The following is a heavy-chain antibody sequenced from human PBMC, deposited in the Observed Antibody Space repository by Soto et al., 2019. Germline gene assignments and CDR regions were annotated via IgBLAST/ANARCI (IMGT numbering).Heavy chain of an antibody. D-gene: IGHD2-8*02. CDR2: IYPGDSDT. CDR3: ARLAVGWCMPEGCGWFDP. CDR1: GYSFTSYW. V-gene: IGHV5-51*03. J-gene: IGHJ5*02. Sequence: EVQLVQSGAEVKKPGESLKISCKGSGYSFTSYWIGWVRQMPGKGLEWMGIIYPGDSDTRYSPSFQGQVTISADKSISTAYLQWSSLKASDTAMYYCARLAVGWCMPEGCGWFDPWGQGTLVTVSS.